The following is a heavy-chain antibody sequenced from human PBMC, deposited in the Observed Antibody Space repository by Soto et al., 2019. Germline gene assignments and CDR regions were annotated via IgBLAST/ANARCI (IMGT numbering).Heavy chain of an antibody. CDR2: IKSDGTVT. V-gene: IGHV3-74*01. Sequence: EVQLVESGGGLVQPGGSLRLSCVVSGITFSTYRMHWVRQAPGKGLVRVSHIKSDGTVTHYTDSVRGRFIISRDNAKNTLFMQMNSLRAEDTAVYYCARENYDFWSGYYLDYWGQGTLVTVSS. CDR3: ARENYDFWSGYYLDY. D-gene: IGHD3-3*01. CDR1: GITFSTYR. J-gene: IGHJ4*02.